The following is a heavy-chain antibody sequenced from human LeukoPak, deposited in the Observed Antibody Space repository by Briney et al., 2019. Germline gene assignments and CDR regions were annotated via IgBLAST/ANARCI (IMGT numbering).Heavy chain of an antibody. D-gene: IGHD3-16*01. CDR2: IYYSGYT. V-gene: IGHV4-59*01. J-gene: IGHJ4*02. CDR3: VRHHGGYVWYFDY. CDR1: GGSISSYY. Sequence: PSETLSLTCTVSGGSISSYYWSWIRQPPGKGLEWIGYIYYSGYTNYNPSLKSRVTISLDTSKNQFSLNLNSVTAADTAVYYCVRHHGGYVWYFDYWGQGTLVTVSS.